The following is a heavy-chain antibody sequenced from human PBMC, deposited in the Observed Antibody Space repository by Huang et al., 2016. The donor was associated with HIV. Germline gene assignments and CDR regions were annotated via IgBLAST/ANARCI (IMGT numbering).Heavy chain of an antibody. J-gene: IGHJ4*02. CDR1: GFTFGDYG. CDR2: IRGKGYGGTA. D-gene: IGHD3-22*01. V-gene: IGHV3-49*05. Sequence: EVQLVESGGGLVKPGRSLRLSCSASGFTFGDYGLSWFRQARGKGVEGVGFIRGKGYGGTAEYAASVKGRFTISRDDSKDIAYLQMNSLKTEDAAVYYCARAYYYDSTGYYYFDYWGQGTLVTVSS. CDR3: ARAYYYDSTGYYYFDY.